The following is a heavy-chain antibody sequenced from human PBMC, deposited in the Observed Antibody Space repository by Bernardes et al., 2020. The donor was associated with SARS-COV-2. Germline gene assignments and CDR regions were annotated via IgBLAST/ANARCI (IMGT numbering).Heavy chain of an antibody. CDR1: GYSFTSYW. J-gene: IGHJ4*02. V-gene: IGHV5-51*01. CDR2: IYPGDSDT. CDR3: ARHTYDYVWGSYRSAGLDY. D-gene: IGHD3-16*02. Sequence: GASLKSSGKGSGYSFTSYWIGWVRQMPGKGLEWMGIIYPGDSDTRYSPSFQGQVTISADKSISTAYLQWSSLKASDTAMYYCARHTYDYVWGSYRSAGLDYWGQGTLVTVSS.